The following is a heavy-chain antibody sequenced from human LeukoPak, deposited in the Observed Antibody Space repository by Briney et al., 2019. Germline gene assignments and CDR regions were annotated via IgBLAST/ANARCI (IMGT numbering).Heavy chain of an antibody. CDR3: AKTQTRVV. CDR2: IYYSGST. D-gene: IGHD3-10*01. CDR1: GGSISSSSYY. J-gene: IGHJ6*03. Sequence: PSETLSLTCTVSGGSISSSSYYWGWIRQRPGKGLEWIGSIYYSGSTFYNPSLKSRVTISVDTSKNQFSLKLSSVTATDTAVYYCAKTQTRVVWGKGTTVTVSS. V-gene: IGHV4-39*01.